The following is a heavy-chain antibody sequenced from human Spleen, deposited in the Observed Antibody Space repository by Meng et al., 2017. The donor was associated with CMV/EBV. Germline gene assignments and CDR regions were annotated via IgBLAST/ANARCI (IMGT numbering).Heavy chain of an antibody. J-gene: IGHJ4*02. CDR3: ARDVHPYDSTGPGD. D-gene: IGHD3-22*01. Sequence: ESLKISCAASGFTFSNAWVSWVRQPPGKGLEWIGSIYYSGSTYYNPSLQSRVTILVDTSKNQFSLKLTSVTAADTAIYYCARDVHPYDSTGPGDWGQGTLVTVSS. CDR1: GFTFSNAW. V-gene: IGHV4-38-2*02. CDR2: IYYSGST.